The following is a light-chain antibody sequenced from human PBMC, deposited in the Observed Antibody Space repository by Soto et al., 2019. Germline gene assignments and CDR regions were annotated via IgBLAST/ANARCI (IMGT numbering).Light chain of an antibody. CDR2: DVS. CDR3: SSYTNSGALVL. Sequence: QSALTQPASVSGSPGQSITISCTGTSRDVGGYNFVSWYQQHPGKAPKLLLYDVSSRPSGVSHRFSGSKSDNTASLTISGLQAEDEADYYCSSYTNSGALVLFGGGTKLTVL. V-gene: IGLV2-14*03. CDR1: SRDVGGYNF. J-gene: IGLJ3*02.